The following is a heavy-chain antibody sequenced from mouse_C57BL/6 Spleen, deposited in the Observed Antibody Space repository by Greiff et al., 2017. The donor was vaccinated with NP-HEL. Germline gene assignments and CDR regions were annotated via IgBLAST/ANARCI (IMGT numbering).Heavy chain of an antibody. CDR2: INYDGSST. Sequence: EVKLMESEGGLVQPGSSMKLSCTASGFTFSDYYMAWVRQVPEKGLEWVANINYDGSSTYYLDSLKSRFIISRDNAKNILYLQMSSLKSEDTATYYCARGYSLYAMDYWGQGTSVTVSS. CDR3: ARGYSLYAMDY. V-gene: IGHV5-16*01. CDR1: GFTFSDYY. J-gene: IGHJ4*01. D-gene: IGHD2-12*01.